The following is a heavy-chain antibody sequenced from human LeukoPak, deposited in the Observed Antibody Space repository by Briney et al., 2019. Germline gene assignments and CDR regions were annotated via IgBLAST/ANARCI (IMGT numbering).Heavy chain of an antibody. CDR3: ASGSAYYDSSGYYWGRFDY. D-gene: IGHD3-22*01. CDR1: GFTFSDYS. J-gene: IGHJ4*02. Sequence: PGGSLRLSCEASGFTFSDYSMSWIRQAPGKGREWVSYISYSGITIYYADSVKGRFTISRDNAKTSLFLQMDSLRAEDTAVYYCASGSAYYDSSGYYWGRFDYWGQGTLVTVSS. V-gene: IGHV3-11*01. CDR2: ISYSGITI.